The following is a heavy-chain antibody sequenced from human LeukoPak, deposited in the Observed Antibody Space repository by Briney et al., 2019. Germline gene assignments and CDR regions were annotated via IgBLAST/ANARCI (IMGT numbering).Heavy chain of an antibody. V-gene: IGHV4-34*01. CDR1: GGSFSGYY. CDR2: INHIGNT. CDR3: AREAGYSYGTYYSYYHMDV. J-gene: IGHJ6*03. Sequence: KSSETLSLTCGVYGGSFSGYYWTWIRQPPGKGLEWIGEINHIGNTNYNPSLKSRVTMSVDTSKNQFSLKLSSVTAADTAVYYCAREAGYSYGTYYSYYHMDVWDKGTTVTVSS. D-gene: IGHD5-18*01.